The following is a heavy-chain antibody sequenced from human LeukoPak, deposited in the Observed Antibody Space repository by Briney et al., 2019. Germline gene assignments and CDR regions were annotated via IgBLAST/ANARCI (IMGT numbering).Heavy chain of an antibody. CDR2: ISTFNGNI. CDR3: ARDGPGFGYFDH. CDR1: GYVFTDYR. V-gene: IGHV1-18*01. Sequence: ASVKVSCKTSGYVFTDYRINWLRQAPGQGLEWIGWISTFNGNIKFLQKFQGRVTLTTDTSTTTGYMELSSLTSDDTAVYYCARDGPGFGYFDHWGQGTLVTVSS. D-gene: IGHD3-16*01. J-gene: IGHJ4*02.